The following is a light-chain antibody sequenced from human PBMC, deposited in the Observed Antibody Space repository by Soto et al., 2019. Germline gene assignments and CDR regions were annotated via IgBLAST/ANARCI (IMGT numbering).Light chain of an antibody. Sequence: SYELTQPPSVSVSPGQTASITCSGDKLGDKYACWYQQKPGQSPVLVIYQDSKRPSGIPERFSGSNSGNTATLTISGTQAMDEADYYCQAWDSSTVVVGGGTKLTV. CDR2: QDS. J-gene: IGLJ2*01. V-gene: IGLV3-1*01. CDR1: KLGDKY. CDR3: QAWDSSTVV.